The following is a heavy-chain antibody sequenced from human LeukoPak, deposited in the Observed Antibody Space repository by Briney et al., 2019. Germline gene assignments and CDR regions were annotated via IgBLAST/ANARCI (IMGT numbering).Heavy chain of an antibody. J-gene: IGHJ6*03. D-gene: IGHD6-13*01. Sequence: PSQTLSLTCAVSGGSISSGGYYWSWIRQHPGKGLEWIGYIYYSGSTYYNPSLKSRVTISVDTSKNQFSLKLSSVTAADTAVYYCARGEQQYYMDVWGKGTTVTVSS. CDR2: IYYSGST. V-gene: IGHV4-31*11. CDR3: ARGEQQYYMDV. CDR1: GGSISSGGYY.